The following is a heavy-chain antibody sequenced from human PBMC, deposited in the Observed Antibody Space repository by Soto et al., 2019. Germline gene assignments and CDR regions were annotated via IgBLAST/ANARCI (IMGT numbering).Heavy chain of an antibody. V-gene: IGHV1-69*02. J-gene: IGHJ4*02. Sequence: SVKVSCKASGGTFSSYTISWVRQAPGQGLEWMGRIIPILGIANYAQKFQGRATITADKSTSTAYMELSSLRSEDTAVYYCAREGGIYYGSGSYYPFDYWGQGTLVTVSS. CDR2: IIPILGIA. CDR3: AREGGIYYGSGSYYPFDY. CDR1: GGTFSSYT. D-gene: IGHD3-10*01.